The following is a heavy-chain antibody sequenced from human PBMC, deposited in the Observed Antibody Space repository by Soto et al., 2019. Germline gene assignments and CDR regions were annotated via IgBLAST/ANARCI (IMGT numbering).Heavy chain of an antibody. CDR3: NTYPDFWGGHTPL. CDR1: GFSISNAW. D-gene: IGHD3-3*01. Sequence: EVHLVESGGGLVKPGGSLRLSCAASGFSISNAWMHWVRQAPGKGLEWVGRVKSKADGGTADYAAPVKGRFTISRDDSKNTQYLQMNSLKMEDTAVYYCNTYPDFWGGHTPLWGQGTLVTVSS. CDR2: VKSKADGGTA. V-gene: IGHV3-15*07. J-gene: IGHJ4*02.